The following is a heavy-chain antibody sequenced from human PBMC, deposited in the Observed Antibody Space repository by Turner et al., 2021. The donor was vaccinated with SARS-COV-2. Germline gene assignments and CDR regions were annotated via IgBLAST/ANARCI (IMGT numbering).Heavy chain of an antibody. CDR1: GFTFSSYW. Sequence: EVQLVESGGGLVQPGGSLRLSCAASGFTFSSYWMIWVRQAPGKGLEWVANIKQDGSEKYVDSVKGRFTISRDNAKNSLYLQMNSLRAEDTAVYYCARLHTSSWYFDYWGQGTLVTVSS. CDR2: IKQDGSEK. CDR3: ARLHTSSWYFDY. D-gene: IGHD6-13*01. V-gene: IGHV3-7*03. J-gene: IGHJ4*02.